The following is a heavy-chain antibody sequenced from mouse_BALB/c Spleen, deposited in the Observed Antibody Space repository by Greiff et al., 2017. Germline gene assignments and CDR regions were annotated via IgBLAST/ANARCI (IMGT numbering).Heavy chain of an antibody. CDR1: GFTFSSYG. V-gene: IGHV5-6*02. Sequence: DVMLVESGGDLVKPGGSLKLSCAASGFTFSSYGMSWVRQTPDKRLEWVATISSGGSYTYYPDSVKGRFTISRDNAKNTLYLQMSSLKSEDTAMYYCARDYYGYGYWGQGTTLTVSS. J-gene: IGHJ2*01. CDR2: ISSGGSYT. CDR3: ARDYYGYGY. D-gene: IGHD1-2*01.